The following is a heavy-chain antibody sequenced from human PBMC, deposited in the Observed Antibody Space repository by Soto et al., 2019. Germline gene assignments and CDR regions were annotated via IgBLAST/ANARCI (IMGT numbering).Heavy chain of an antibody. D-gene: IGHD6-25*01. Sequence: EVQLVESGGGLVKPGGSLSLSCAASGFTFSAYDMTWVRQAPGQGLEWVSSISTTATYIYYAGSVRGRFTISRDNAKNSLFLQMNSLRAEDTAIYYCARLILGSLAAAAADSWGQGTLVTVSS. CDR2: ISTTATYI. J-gene: IGHJ4*02. CDR3: ARLILGSLAAAAADS. V-gene: IGHV3-21*01. CDR1: GFTFSAYD.